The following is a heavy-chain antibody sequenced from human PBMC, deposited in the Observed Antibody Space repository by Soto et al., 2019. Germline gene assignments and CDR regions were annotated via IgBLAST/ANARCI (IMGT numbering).Heavy chain of an antibody. J-gene: IGHJ4*02. CDR1: GFTFDDYA. V-gene: IGHV3-9*01. CDR2: ISWNSVSI. CDR3: AKGRRYCSGGSCYSFDY. D-gene: IGHD2-15*01. Sequence: EVQLVESGGGLVQPGRSLRLSCAASGFTFDDYAMHWVRQAPGKGLEWVSGISWNSVSIGYADSVKGRFTISRDNAKNSLYLQMNSLRAEDTALYYCAKGRRYCSGGSCYSFDYWGQGTLVTVSS.